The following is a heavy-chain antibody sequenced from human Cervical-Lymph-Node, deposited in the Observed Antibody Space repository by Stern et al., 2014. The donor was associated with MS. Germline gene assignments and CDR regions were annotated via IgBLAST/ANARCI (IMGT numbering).Heavy chain of an antibody. D-gene: IGHD3-10*01. J-gene: IGHJ4*02. CDR1: GYNFASYW. Sequence: QLVQSGAEVKKPGESLKISCKGSGYNFASYWIGWVRQAPGKGLEWMGIIYPDDSDARSTPSFQGQVTMSADKSIGTAYLQWSSLKASDTAFYFCARKGTYGLDYWGQGALVTVSS. CDR2: IYPDDSDA. V-gene: IGHV5-51*01. CDR3: ARKGTYGLDY.